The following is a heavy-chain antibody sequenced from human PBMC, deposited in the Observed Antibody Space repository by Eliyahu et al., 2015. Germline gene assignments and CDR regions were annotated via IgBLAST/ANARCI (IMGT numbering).Heavy chain of an antibody. CDR2: ISSGSNTI. CDR1: GFTXSSXX. Sequence: EVQLVESGGGLVQXGGSXSLSXXASGFTXSSXXMNWVRQAPGKGLGGVSHISSGSNTIYYADSVKGRFTISRDDAKNSLYLQMNSLRAEDTAVYYCARRFGSWGQGTLVTVSS. CDR3: ARRFGS. V-gene: IGHV3-48*04. D-gene: IGHD3-16*01. J-gene: IGHJ5*02.